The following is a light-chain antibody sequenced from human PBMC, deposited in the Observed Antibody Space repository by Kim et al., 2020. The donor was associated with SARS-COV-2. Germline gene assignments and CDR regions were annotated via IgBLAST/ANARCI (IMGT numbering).Light chain of an antibody. J-gene: IGLJ2*01. CDR3: NSRDNSGDHVV. CDR2: GKN. CDR1: SLRTYY. V-gene: IGLV3-19*01. Sequence: ALGQTVRITCQGDSLRTYYATWDQQRPGQAPRVVIYGKNNRPSGIPDRFSGSSSGNTASLTVTGAQAVDEADYYCNSRDNSGDHVVFGGGTKLIVL.